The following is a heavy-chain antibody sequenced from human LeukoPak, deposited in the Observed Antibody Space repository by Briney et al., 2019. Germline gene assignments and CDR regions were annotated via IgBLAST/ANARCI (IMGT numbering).Heavy chain of an antibody. CDR3: ARVRFLEWLDAFDI. Sequence: PGGSLRLSCAASGFTFSSYSMNWVRQAPGKGLEWVSYISSSSSTIYYADSVKGRFTISRDNAKNSLYLQMNSLRAEDTAVYYCARVRFLEWLDAFDIWGQGTVVTVSS. V-gene: IGHV3-48*01. D-gene: IGHD3-3*01. CDR2: ISSSSSTI. J-gene: IGHJ3*02. CDR1: GFTFSSYS.